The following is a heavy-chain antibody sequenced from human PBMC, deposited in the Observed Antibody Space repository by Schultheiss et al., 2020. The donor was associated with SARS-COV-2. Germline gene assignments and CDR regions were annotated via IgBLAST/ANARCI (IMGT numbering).Heavy chain of an antibody. CDR2: ISWNSGSI. CDR1: GFTFDDYA. J-gene: IGHJ6*02. CDR3: ATETPITIFGVGSRGMDV. V-gene: IGHV3-9*01. D-gene: IGHD3-3*01. Sequence: GGSLRLSCAASGFTFDDYAMHWVRQAPGKGLEWVSGISWNSGSIGYADSVKGRFTISRDNAKNSLYLQMNSLRAEDTALYYCATETPITIFGVGSRGMDVWGQGTTVTVSS.